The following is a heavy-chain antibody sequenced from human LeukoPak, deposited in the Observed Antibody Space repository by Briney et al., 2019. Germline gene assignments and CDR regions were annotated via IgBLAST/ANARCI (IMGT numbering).Heavy chain of an antibody. CDR1: GGXISSITYS. CDR2: SYYSGSP. Sequence: SETLSLTCTVSGGXISSITYSWGWIRQPPGKGLEWIGNSYYSGSPYYNPSLQSRVTISVDMSNNQLSLHLSSVTAADTAVYYCARRHSGSYYVEHWFDPWGQGTLVTVSS. D-gene: IGHD1-26*01. V-gene: IGHV4-39*01. J-gene: IGHJ5*02. CDR3: ARRHSGSYYVEHWFDP.